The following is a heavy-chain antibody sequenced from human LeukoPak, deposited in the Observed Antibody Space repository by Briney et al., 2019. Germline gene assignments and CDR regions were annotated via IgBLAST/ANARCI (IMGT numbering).Heavy chain of an antibody. D-gene: IGHD2-2*01. V-gene: IGHV5-51*01. Sequence: GESLKISCKGLGYDFSTYWSAWVRQRPGKGLEWMGIIYPGGSETRYDPSFQGQVTISADRSTSTAYLQLSSLRASDTAMYYCARTASSTYYFDYWGQGTLVTVSS. CDR3: ARTASSTYYFDY. J-gene: IGHJ4*02. CDR1: GYDFSTYW. CDR2: IYPGGSET.